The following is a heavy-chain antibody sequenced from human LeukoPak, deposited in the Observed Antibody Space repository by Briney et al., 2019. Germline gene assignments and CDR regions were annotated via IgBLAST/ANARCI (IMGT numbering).Heavy chain of an antibody. CDR3: ASLRERSYYARGFDY. V-gene: IGHV4-4*02. Sequence: SETLSLTRAVSGGSISSSNWWSWVRRPPGKGLEWIGEIYHSGSTNYNPSLKSRVTISVDKSKNQFSLKLSFVTAADTAVYYCASLRERSYYARGFDYWGQGTLVTVSS. CDR1: GGSISSSNW. CDR2: IYHSGST. D-gene: IGHD1-26*01. J-gene: IGHJ4*02.